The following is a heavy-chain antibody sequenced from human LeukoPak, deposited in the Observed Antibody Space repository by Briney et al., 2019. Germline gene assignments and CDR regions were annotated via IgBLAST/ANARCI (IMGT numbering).Heavy chain of an antibody. J-gene: IGHJ6*03. CDR1: GGSISSYD. CDR3: ARAAAAEYYYYYYYMDV. D-gene: IGHD6-13*01. CDR2: IYTSGST. Sequence: SETLSLTCTDPGGSISSYDWSWIRQPAGKGLEWIGRIYTSGSTNYNPSLKSRVTMSADTSKNQFSLKLSSVTAADTAVYYCARAAAAEYYYYYYYMDVWGKGTTVTVSS. V-gene: IGHV4-4*07.